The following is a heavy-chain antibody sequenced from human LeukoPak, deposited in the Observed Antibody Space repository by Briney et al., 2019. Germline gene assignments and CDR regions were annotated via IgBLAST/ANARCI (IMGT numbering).Heavy chain of an antibody. V-gene: IGHV3-21*06. J-gene: IGHJ4*02. CDR3: ARDGGVVAALDY. Sequence: GGSLRLSCEASGFTFSSYSMNWVRQAPGKGLEWVSSISSSSSYIYYADSVKGRFTISRDNAKNSLYLQMNSLRAEDTAVYYCARDGGVVAALDYWGQGTLVTVSS. CDR2: ISSSSSYI. CDR1: GFTFSSYS. D-gene: IGHD2-15*01.